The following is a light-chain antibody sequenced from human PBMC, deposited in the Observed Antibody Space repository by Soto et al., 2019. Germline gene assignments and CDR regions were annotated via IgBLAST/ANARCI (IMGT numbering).Light chain of an antibody. Sequence: DVQMTQSPSSLSASVGDRVTITCRASQNIKNYLSWYQQRPGKAPRVVIFAATLLQSGVPSTFSDSGSGTEFTLTISSLHPDDFATYYCLQSHSTPLTFGQGTRL. CDR2: AAT. CDR3: LQSHSTPLT. J-gene: IGKJ5*01. V-gene: IGKV1-39*01. CDR1: QNIKNY.